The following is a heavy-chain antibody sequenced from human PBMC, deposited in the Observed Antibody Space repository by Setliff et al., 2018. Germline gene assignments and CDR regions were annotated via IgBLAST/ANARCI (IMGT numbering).Heavy chain of an antibody. D-gene: IGHD4-17*01. Sequence: GGSLRLSCAASGFTFSRYAMNWVRQTPGNGAGTGYSDSVGGRFTISRDNAKNALFLQMNSLRAEDTALYYCARGTDYSIGPTTVVTPWGNYFDSWGQGTLVTVSS. J-gene: IGHJ4*02. CDR3: ARGTDYSIGPTTVVTPWGNYFDS. V-gene: IGHV3-20*04. CDR1: GFTFSRYA. CDR2: GAGT.